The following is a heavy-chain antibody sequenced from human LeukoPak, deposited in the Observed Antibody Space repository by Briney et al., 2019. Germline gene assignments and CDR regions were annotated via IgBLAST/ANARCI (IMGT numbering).Heavy chain of an antibody. CDR1: GGSISSGGYS. D-gene: IGHD2-15*01. CDR2: IYHSGST. CDR3: PRTLTCRSGGSCYSGFWFDP. Sequence: SQTLSLTCAVSGGSISSGGYSWSWIRQPPGKGLEWIGYIYHSGSTYYNPSLKSRVTISVDRSKNQFSLKLSSVTAADTAAYYCPRTLTCRSGGSCYSGFWFDPCGQGTLVTVSS. V-gene: IGHV4-30-2*01. J-gene: IGHJ5*02.